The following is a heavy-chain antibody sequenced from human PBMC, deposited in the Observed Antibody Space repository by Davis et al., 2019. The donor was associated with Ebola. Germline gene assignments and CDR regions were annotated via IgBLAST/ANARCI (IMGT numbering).Heavy chain of an antibody. CDR3: ARGLGGRTIFGVVKNRPPRRYFDY. J-gene: IGHJ4*02. CDR2: INHSGST. D-gene: IGHD3-3*01. V-gene: IGHV4-34*01. Sequence: PSETLSLTCAVYGGSFSGYYWSWIRQPPGKGLEWIGEINHSGSTNYNPSLKSRVPISVDTSKNQFSLKLSSVTAADTAVYYCARGLGGRTIFGVVKNRPPRRYFDYWGQGTLVTVSS. CDR1: GGSFSGYY.